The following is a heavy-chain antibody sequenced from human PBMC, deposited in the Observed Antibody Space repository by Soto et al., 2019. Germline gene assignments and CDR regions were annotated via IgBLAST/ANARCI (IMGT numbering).Heavy chain of an antibody. CDR2: IYHSGST. CDR3: SRGHVDSAYYYYYGMDV. CDR1: GGSITSSSW. J-gene: IGHJ6*02. D-gene: IGHD5-18*01. V-gene: IGHV4-4*02. Sequence: SETLSLTCAVSGGSITSSSWWNWVRQPPGKGLEWIGEIYHSGSTNYNPSLKSRVTISVDKSKNQFSLNVSSVTAADTAVYYCSRGHVDSAYYYYYGMDVWGQGTTVTVSS.